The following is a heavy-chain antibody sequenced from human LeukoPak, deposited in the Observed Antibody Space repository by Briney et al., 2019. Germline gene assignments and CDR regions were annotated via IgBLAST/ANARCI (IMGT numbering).Heavy chain of an antibody. J-gene: IGHJ3*02. CDR1: GYTLTGYY. CDR3: AREIAVAGTRAFDI. D-gene: IGHD6-19*01. Sequence: GSVKVSCKASGYTLTGYYMHWVRQAPGQGLEWMGWINPNSGGTNYAQKFQGWVTMTRDTSISTAYMELSRLRSDDTAVYYCAREIAVAGTRAFDIWGQGAMVTVSS. CDR2: INPNSGGT. V-gene: IGHV1-2*04.